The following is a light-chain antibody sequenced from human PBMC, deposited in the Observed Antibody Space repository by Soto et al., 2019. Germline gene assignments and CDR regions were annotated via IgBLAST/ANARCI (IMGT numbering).Light chain of an antibody. J-gene: IGKJ3*01. V-gene: IGKV1-9*01. CDR3: QRFNSFPHT. Sequence: IQVTQSPSSLSASVGDRVTITCRASQGIGSKLVWYQQKPGKAPKLLIYDASTLQSGVPSRFSGSGSGTDFTLTINSLQPEDVATYYCQRFNSFPHTFGPGTKVDI. CDR2: DAS. CDR1: QGIGSK.